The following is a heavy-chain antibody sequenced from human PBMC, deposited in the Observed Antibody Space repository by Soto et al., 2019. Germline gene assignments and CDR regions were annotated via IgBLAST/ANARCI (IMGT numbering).Heavy chain of an antibody. V-gene: IGHV4-61*08. CDR1: GGSVGSWVDY. Sequence: SESLSLTCPVSGGSVGSWVDYWCWIRQPPGKGLEWIGYIYYSGSTNYNPSLKSRVSISLDTSKNQFSLRLTSVTAADTAVYYCARIPVDTYMINWFDPWGQGTLVTVSS. CDR3: ARIPVDTYMINWFDP. CDR2: IYYSGST. J-gene: IGHJ5*02. D-gene: IGHD5-18*01.